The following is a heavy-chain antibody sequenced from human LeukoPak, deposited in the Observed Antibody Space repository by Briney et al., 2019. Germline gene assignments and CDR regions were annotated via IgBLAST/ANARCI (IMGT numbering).Heavy chain of an antibody. CDR1: GGSINSYY. D-gene: IGHD6-13*01. V-gene: IGHV4-4*07. J-gene: IGHJ3*02. CDR3: ARVPLAAADAFDI. Sequence: SETLSLTCTVSGGSINSYYWSWIRQPPGKGLEWIGRIYTSGSTNYSPSLYRRVTISIDTSKNQLSLKLNSVTAADTAVYYCARVPLAAADAFDIWGPGTMVTVSS. CDR2: IYTSGST.